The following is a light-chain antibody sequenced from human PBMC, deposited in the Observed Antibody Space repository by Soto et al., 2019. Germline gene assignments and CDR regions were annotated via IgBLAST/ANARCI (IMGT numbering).Light chain of an antibody. CDR3: SSYTTSRAYV. Sequence: QSALTQPASVSGSPGQSITISCTGTSSDVGAYNYVSWYQQQSGKAPKLMIHEFSHRPSGVSNRFSGSKSGNTASLTISGLQAEDEADYYCSSYTTSRAYVFGIGTKVTVL. CDR2: EFS. J-gene: IGLJ1*01. CDR1: SSDVGAYNY. V-gene: IGLV2-14*01.